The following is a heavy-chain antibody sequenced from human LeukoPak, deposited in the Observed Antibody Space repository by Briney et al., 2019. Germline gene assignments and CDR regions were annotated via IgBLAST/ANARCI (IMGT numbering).Heavy chain of an antibody. V-gene: IGHV3-7*02. Sequence: SGGSLRLSCAASGFTVTNYWMGWVRQAPGKGLEWVANINQDGSQKYYVDSVKGRFTISRDNAKNSLFLQMNSLRAEDTAVYYCVPSSIARLGELSSFDYWGQGTLVTVSS. CDR3: VPSSIARLGELSSFDY. CDR2: INQDGSQK. J-gene: IGHJ4*02. D-gene: IGHD3-16*02. CDR1: GFTVTNYW.